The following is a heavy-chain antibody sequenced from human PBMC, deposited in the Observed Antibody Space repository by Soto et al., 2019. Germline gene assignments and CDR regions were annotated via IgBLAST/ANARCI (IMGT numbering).Heavy chain of an antibody. Sequence: SETLCLTCTVSGGSISSYYWSWIRQPAGKGLEWIGRIYTSGSTNYNPSLKSRVTMSVDTSKNQFSLKLSSVTAADTAVCYCARDEAVAAAYSYYYGMDLWRQGSTVTVA. D-gene: IGHD6-19*01. CDR3: ARDEAVAAAYSYYYGMDL. CDR2: IYTSGST. CDR1: GGSISSYY. V-gene: IGHV4-4*07. J-gene: IGHJ6*02.